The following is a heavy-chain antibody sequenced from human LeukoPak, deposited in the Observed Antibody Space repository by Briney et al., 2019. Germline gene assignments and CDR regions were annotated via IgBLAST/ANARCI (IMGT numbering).Heavy chain of an antibody. D-gene: IGHD1-26*01. J-gene: IGHJ4*02. CDR2: IRSRGSYI. V-gene: IGHV3-21*01. Sequence: GGTLRLSCAASGFTFGRYSMDWVRQAAGGGLGWVSSIRSRGSYIYYADSLKGRFTISRDTAKKSVYLQVNSVRAEDTAVYYCAGDGWDLLTNSLDSSGQGTLVT. CDR3: AGDGWDLLTNSLDS. CDR1: GFTFGRYS.